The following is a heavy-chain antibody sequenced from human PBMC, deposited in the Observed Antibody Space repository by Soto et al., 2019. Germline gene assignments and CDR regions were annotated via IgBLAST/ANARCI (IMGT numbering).Heavy chain of an antibody. V-gene: IGHV4-59*03. D-gene: IGHD6-13*01. CDR2: IYYSGST. CDR1: GGCISSYY. J-gene: IGHJ4*01. Sequence: QVQLQESGPGLVKPSETLSLTCTVSGGCISSYYLSWIRQPSEKGLEWIGYIYYSGSTNYNTSIMTRGVMSVNTSKIQFSLKLSSVTPAATAMYYLTRQLITRGHGTLVTLSS. CDR3: TRQLIT.